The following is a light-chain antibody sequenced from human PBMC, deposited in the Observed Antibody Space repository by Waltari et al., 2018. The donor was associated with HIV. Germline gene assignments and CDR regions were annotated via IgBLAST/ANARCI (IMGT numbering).Light chain of an antibody. V-gene: IGKV3-11*01. CDR3: QQRSNWPIS. Sequence: EIVLTQSPATLSLSPGARATLSCRASQSVGNYLAWYQQKPGQAPRLLMYGASSRATGIPARFSGSGSGTDFTLTISSLEPGDFGVYYCQQRSNWPISFGQGTRLEIK. CDR2: GAS. J-gene: IGKJ5*01. CDR1: QSVGNY.